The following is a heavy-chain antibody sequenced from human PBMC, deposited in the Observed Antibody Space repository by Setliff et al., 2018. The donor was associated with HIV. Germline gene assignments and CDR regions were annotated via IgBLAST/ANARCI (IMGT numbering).Heavy chain of an antibody. CDR1: GFTFSSFG. CDR2: IQYDGSNK. CDR3: ARDFRRYFDYYYYGMDV. D-gene: IGHD3-9*01. J-gene: IGHJ6*02. Sequence: GGSLRLSCAASGFTFSSFGMHWVRQAPGKGLEWVSFIQYDGSNKYYAESVKGRFTISRDNSKSTLYLQMNSLRAEDTAVYYCARDFRRYFDYYYYGMDVWGQGTTVTVSS. V-gene: IGHV3-30*02.